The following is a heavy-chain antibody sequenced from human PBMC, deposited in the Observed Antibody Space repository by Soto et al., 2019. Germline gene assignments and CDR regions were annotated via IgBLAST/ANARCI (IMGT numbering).Heavy chain of an antibody. J-gene: IGHJ4*01. CDR1: GGSISSSSYS. CDR2: IYYCGSS. CDR3: ARRFLRLAYDFYY. D-gene: IGHD2-21*01. Sequence: QLQLQESGPGLVKPSETLSLTCTVSGGSISSSSYSWGWIRQPPGKGLEWIGGIYYCGSSYYNPPLTSRVAKSVQTYKHLFARMLSAVTASDTAVYCRARRFLRLAYDFYYRGQGTLVTVHS. V-gene: IGHV4-39*01.